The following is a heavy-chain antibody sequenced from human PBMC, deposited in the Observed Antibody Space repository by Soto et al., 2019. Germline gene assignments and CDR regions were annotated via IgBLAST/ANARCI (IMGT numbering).Heavy chain of an antibody. CDR3: APIWYYGSGGGFDY. CDR1: GFSLSTSGVG. D-gene: IGHD3-10*01. V-gene: IGHV2-5*02. J-gene: IGHJ4*02. Sequence: QITLKESGPTLVKPTQTLTLTCTFSGFSLSTSGVGVGWIRQPPGKALEWLALIYWDDDKRYSPSLKSRLTITKDTSNNQVVLTMTNMDPVDTATYYCAPIWYYGSGGGFDYWGQGTLVTVSS. CDR2: IYWDDDK.